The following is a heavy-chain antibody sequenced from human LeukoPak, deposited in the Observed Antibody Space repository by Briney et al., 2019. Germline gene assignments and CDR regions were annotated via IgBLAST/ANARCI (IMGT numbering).Heavy chain of an antibody. V-gene: IGHV4-59*08. CDR2: IYYSGST. CDR1: GGSISSYY. CDR3: ARHPSVYYYEEKYYFDY. J-gene: IGHJ4*02. D-gene: IGHD3-22*01. Sequence: EPSETLSLTCTVSGGSISSYYWSWIRQPPGKGLEWIGYIYYSGSTKYNPSLKSRVTISVDTSKNQFSLKLSSVTAADTAVYYCARHPSVYYYEEKYYFDYWGQGTLVTVSS.